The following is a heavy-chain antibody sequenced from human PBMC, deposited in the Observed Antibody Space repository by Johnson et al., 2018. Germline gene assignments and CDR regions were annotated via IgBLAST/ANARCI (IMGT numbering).Heavy chain of an antibody. Sequence: QVQLVQSGGGVVQTGRSLRLSCAASGFTFSSYGMHWVRQAPGKGLEWVAVISYDGSNKYYADSVKGRFTISRDNSKNTLYLQMNSLRAEDTAVYYCAGDRAGAPHSDDSGMDVWDQGTTVTVSS. D-gene: IGHD6-13*01. J-gene: IGHJ6*02. V-gene: IGHV3-33*05. CDR1: GFTFSSYG. CDR3: AGDRAGAPHSDDSGMDV. CDR2: ISYDGSNK.